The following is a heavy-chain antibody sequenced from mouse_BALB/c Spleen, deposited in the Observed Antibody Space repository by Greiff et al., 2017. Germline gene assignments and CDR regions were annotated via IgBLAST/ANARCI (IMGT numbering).Heavy chain of an antibody. CDR2: IRNKANGYTT. CDR1: GFTFTDYY. Sequence: EVKLMESGGGLVQPGGSLRLSCATSGFTFTDYYMSWVRQPPGKALEWLGFIRNKANGYTTEYSASVKGRFTISRDNSQSILYLQMNTLRAEDSATYYCARGGYDAGYAMDYWGQGTSVTVSS. CDR3: ARGGYDAGYAMDY. D-gene: IGHD2-2*01. V-gene: IGHV7-3*02. J-gene: IGHJ4*01.